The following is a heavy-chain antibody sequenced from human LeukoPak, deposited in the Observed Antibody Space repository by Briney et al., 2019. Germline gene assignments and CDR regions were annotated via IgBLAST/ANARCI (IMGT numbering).Heavy chain of an antibody. V-gene: IGHV3-48*03. CDR1: GFTVSSYE. J-gene: IGHJ4*02. CDR3: ARESGWLQSFDY. Sequence: GGSLRLSCAASGFTVSSYEMNWVRQAPGKGLEWVSYISSSGSTIYYADSVKGRFTISRDNAKNSLYLQMNSLRAEDTAVYYCARESGWLQSFDYWGQGTLVTVSS. CDR2: ISSSGSTI. D-gene: IGHD5-24*01.